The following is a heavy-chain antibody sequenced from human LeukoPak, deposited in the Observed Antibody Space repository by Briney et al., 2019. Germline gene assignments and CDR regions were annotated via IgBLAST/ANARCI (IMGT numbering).Heavy chain of an antibody. J-gene: IGHJ2*01. CDR2: IYYSGST. CDR1: GGSISSYY. D-gene: IGHD3-22*01. CDR3: ARAYYYDSSGSTHWYFDL. V-gene: IGHV4-59*01. Sequence: SETLSLTCTVSGGSISSYYWSWIRQPPGKGLEWIGYIYYSGSTNYNPSLKSRVTISVDTSKNQFSLKLSSVTAADTAVYYCARAYYYDSSGSTHWYFDLWGRGTLVTVSS.